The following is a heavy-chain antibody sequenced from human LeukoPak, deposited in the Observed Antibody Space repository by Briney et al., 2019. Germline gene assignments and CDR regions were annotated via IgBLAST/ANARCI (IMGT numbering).Heavy chain of an antibody. J-gene: IGHJ3*02. CDR1: GGSISRYY. V-gene: IGHV4-59*01. Sequence: SEALSLTCTVSGGSISRYYWSWIRQPPGKGLEWIGYIYYSGSTNYNPSLKSRVTISVDTSKNQFSLKLSSVTAADTAVYYCARVSGSYAAFDIWGQGTMVTVSS. CDR2: IYYSGST. D-gene: IGHD1-26*01. CDR3: ARVSGSYAAFDI.